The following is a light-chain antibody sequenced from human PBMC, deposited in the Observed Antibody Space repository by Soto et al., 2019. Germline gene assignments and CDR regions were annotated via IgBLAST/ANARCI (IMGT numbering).Light chain of an antibody. CDR1: QSISTC. V-gene: IGKV1-5*01. CDR2: DAS. Sequence: SQMTQSPSTLATPLCKGGPGTCPASQSISTCLAWYQQTPGKAPKLLIYDASSLESGVPARFSGTGSGTDFTLTISSLQPDDSATYYCQQYNSYSWTFGQGTKVDIK. CDR3: QQYNSYSWT. J-gene: IGKJ1*01.